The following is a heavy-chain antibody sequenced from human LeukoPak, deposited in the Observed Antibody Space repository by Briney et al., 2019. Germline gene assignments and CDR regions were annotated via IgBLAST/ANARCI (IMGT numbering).Heavy chain of an antibody. J-gene: IGHJ4*02. V-gene: IGHV3-30*04. CDR1: GFTFSSYA. CDR2: ISYDGSNK. Sequence: GGSLRLSCAASGFTFSSYAMHWVRQAPGKGLEWVAVISYDGSNKYYADSVKGRFTISRDNSKNTLYLQMNSLRPEDAAVYYCANLPLWGQGTLVTVSS. CDR3: ANLPL.